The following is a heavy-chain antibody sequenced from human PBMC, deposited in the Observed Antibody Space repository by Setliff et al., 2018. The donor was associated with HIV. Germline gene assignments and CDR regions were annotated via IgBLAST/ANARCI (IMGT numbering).Heavy chain of an antibody. CDR2: ISYDGSYK. CDR3: VRDLTTIVTRKVFDI. CDR1: GFTFGDYA. Sequence: GGSLRLSCAASGFTFGDYAIHWVRQAPGKGLEWVAVISYDGSYKNYAESVKGRFTISRDNSKNTLYVQMNSLRADDTAIYYCVRDLTTIVTRKVFDIWGQGTMVTV. V-gene: IGHV3-30*04. J-gene: IGHJ3*02. D-gene: IGHD4-4*01.